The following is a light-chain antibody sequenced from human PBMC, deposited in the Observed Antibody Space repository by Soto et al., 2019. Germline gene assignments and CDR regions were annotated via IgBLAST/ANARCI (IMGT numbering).Light chain of an antibody. Sequence: DIQMTQSPSSLSASLGDIVTLTCRASQDIDKYLNWYQQKPGQAPKFLIQSASTLQSGVPSRFSGSGSGTEFTLIIAGLQPEDFATYYCQQSYSTQWTFGQGTKVDIK. CDR1: QDIDKY. J-gene: IGKJ1*01. V-gene: IGKV1-39*01. CDR2: SAS. CDR3: QQSYSTQWT.